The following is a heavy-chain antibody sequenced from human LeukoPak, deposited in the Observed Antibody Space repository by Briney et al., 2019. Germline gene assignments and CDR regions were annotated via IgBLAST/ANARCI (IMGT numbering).Heavy chain of an antibody. D-gene: IGHD1-7*01. Sequence: PGGSLRLSCAASGFTFNNYAMSWVRQAPGKGLEWVSGISASGGGTYYADSVKGRFTVSRDNSKNTLYLQMNSLRAEDTALYYCAKDRDGGTKTRPKGFDCWGQGTLVTVSS. V-gene: IGHV3-23*01. CDR1: GFTFNNYA. CDR3: AKDRDGGTKTRPKGFDC. CDR2: ISASGGGT. J-gene: IGHJ4*02.